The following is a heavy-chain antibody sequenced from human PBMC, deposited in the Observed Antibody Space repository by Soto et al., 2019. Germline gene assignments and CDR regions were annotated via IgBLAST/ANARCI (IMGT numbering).Heavy chain of an antibody. CDR1: GFTFSSYD. D-gene: IGHD4-17*01. J-gene: IGHJ6*02. Sequence: GGSLRLSCAASGFTFSSYDMHWVRQATGKGLEWVSAIGTAGDTYYPGSVKGRFTISRENAKNSLYLQMNSLRAGDTAVYYCARAGDYGDYVGGMDVWGQGTTVTVSS. CDR2: IGTAGDT. CDR3: ARAGDYGDYVGGMDV. V-gene: IGHV3-13*01.